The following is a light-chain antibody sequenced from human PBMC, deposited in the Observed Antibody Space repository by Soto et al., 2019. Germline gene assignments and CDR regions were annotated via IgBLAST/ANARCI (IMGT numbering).Light chain of an antibody. CDR1: QSISSW. J-gene: IGKJ1*01. CDR3: QQYNFYSWT. CDR2: RAS. V-gene: IGKV1-5*03. Sequence: DIQMTQSPSSLSASVGDTVTITCRASQSISSWLAWYQQKPGKAPKVLIYRASKLESGVPSRFSGSGSGTEFTLTISSLQPEDFATYCCQQYNFYSWTFGQGTTVDIK.